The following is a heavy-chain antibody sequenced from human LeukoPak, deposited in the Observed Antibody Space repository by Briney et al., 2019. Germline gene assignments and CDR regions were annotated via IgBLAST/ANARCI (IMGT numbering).Heavy chain of an antibody. Sequence: GESLKISCKGSGYSFTSYWIGWGRQMPGKGLEWMGIIHPADSDTRYSPSFQGQVTISADKSITTAYLQWSSLKASDTAMYYCARLFPGLGTTTQAPFDYWGQGTLVTVSS. CDR2: IHPADSDT. CDR3: ARLFPGLGTTTQAPFDY. V-gene: IGHV5-51*01. CDR1: GYSFTSYW. D-gene: IGHD1-7*01. J-gene: IGHJ4*02.